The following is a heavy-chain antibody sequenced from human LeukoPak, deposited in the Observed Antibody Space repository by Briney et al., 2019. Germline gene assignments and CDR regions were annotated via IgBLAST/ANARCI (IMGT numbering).Heavy chain of an antibody. J-gene: IGHJ5*02. D-gene: IGHD3-9*01. CDR2: INLNSGDT. V-gene: IGHV1-2*02. CDR1: GYTFTGYY. CDR3: ARSYFDVLTNYYMWLAP. Sequence: VKVSCKASGYTFTGYYIHWVRQAPGQGLEWMGWINLNSGDTYYAQNFQDRVTMTGDTSISTAYLELSSLRSDDTAVFYCARSYFDVLTNYYMWLAPWGQGTLVTVSS.